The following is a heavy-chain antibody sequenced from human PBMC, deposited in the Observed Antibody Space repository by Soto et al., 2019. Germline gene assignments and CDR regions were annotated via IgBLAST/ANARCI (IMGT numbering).Heavy chain of an antibody. V-gene: IGHV1-18*01. Sequence: GPGVQKPGASVKVSCKASGYTFTSYGLSWVRQAPGQGLEWMGWISTYTGNTIYAQKAKGRVTLTIDISATTAYMEVMSLRSDDTAVYYCAKDADDTSGQAFDVWGQGTMVTVSS. D-gene: IGHD6-19*01. J-gene: IGHJ3*01. CDR2: ISTYTGNT. CDR1: GYTFTSYG. CDR3: AKDADDTSGQAFDV.